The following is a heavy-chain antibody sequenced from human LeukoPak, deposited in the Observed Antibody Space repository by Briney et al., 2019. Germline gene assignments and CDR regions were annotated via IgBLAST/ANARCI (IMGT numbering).Heavy chain of an antibody. J-gene: IGHJ6*02. CDR1: GDSVSSNSAA. D-gene: IGHD2-15*01. V-gene: IGHV6-1*01. CDR2: TYYRSKWYN. CDR3: ARAAYCSGGSCYNYYYYYGMDV. Sequence: SQTLSLTCAISGDSVSSNSAAWNWIRQSPSRGLEWLGRTYYRSKWYNDYAVSVKSRITINPDTSKNQFSLQLNSLPPEHTAVYYCARAAYCSGGSCYNYYYYYGMDVWGQGTTVTVSS.